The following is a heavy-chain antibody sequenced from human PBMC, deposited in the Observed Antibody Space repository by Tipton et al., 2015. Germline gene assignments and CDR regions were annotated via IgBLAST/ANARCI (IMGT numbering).Heavy chain of an antibody. V-gene: IGHV4-61*01. Sequence: GLVKPSETLSLTCSVSGGSVTSGSYYWSWIRQPPGKGLEGIGYISYTETSHYNPSLKSRVTISVDTSKNEFSLKLRSVAAADTAVYYCARDLEHGMDVWGQGTTVTVSS. CDR2: ISYTETS. CDR1: GGSVTSGSYY. D-gene: IGHD3-3*01. CDR3: ARDLEHGMDV. J-gene: IGHJ6*02.